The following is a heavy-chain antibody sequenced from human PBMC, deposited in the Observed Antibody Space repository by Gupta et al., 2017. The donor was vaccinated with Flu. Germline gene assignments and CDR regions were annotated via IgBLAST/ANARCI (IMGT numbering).Heavy chain of an antibody. J-gene: IGHJ5*02. V-gene: IGHV5-51*01. D-gene: IGHD1-7*01. CDR3: ARHGTYGITRGWFDP. CDR1: GYSFTNYW. Sequence: EVQLVQSGAAVKKPGESLKVSCKASGYSFTNYWIGWVRQMPGKGLEWMGIIYPGDSDVRYGPSFQGQVTISADKSTSTAYLQWSSLKASDTAIYYCARHGTYGITRGWFDPWGQGTLVTVSS. CDR2: IYPGDSDV.